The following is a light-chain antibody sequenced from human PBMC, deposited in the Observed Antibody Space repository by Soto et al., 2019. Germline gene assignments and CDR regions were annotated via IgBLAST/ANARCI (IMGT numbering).Light chain of an antibody. CDR2: DAS. Sequence: IVMTQSPATLSGSPGERATLSCRASQGIGSTLAWYQQKPGQTPKLLIYDASTRATGVPARFSGGGSGTEFTLTINSLQSEDFAVYYCQRYNRWPLSFGGGTKVDIK. CDR1: QGIGST. V-gene: IGKV3-15*01. CDR3: QRYNRWPLS. J-gene: IGKJ4*01.